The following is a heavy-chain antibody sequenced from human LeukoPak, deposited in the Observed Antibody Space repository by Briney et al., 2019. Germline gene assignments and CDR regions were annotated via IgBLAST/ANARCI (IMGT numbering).Heavy chain of an antibody. Sequence: ASVKVSCKAFGYTFTGYYIHWVRQAPGQGLEWMGRINPNSGGTSYAQKFQGRVTMTRDTSISTAYMELTRLKSDDTAVYYLAIQEEEIVGAFIGPFDIWGQGTMVTVSS. D-gene: IGHD1-26*01. V-gene: IGHV1-2*06. CDR2: INPNSGGT. J-gene: IGHJ3*02. CDR1: GYTFTGYY. CDR3: AIQEEEIVGAFIGPFDI.